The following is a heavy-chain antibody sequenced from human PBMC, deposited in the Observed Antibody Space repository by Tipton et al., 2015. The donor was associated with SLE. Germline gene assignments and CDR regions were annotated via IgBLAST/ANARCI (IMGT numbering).Heavy chain of an antibody. V-gene: IGHV4-38-2*02. CDR3: ARDSCSSTSCYGYYYMDV. CDR2: FKYGGGT. CDR1: GYSISSGYY. Sequence: TLSLTCTVSGYSISSGYYWGWLRQPPGKGPEWIGTFKYGGGTYYNLSLLSRVTILVDSSNNQFFLRLNSVTAADTALYYCARDSCSSTSCYGYYYMDVWGKGTTVTVSS. J-gene: IGHJ6*03. D-gene: IGHD2-2*01.